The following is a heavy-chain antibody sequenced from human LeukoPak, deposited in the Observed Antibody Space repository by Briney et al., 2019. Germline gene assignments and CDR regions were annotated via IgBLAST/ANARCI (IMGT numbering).Heavy chain of an antibody. CDR1: GFTFSSYA. CDR3: AKGTPGIAAVGAFDI. Sequence: QTGVSLRLSCAASGFTFSSYAMSWVRQAPGKGLEWDTDISGSGGSTYYADSVKGRFTISRDNSKNTLYVQMNSLRAEDTAVYYCAKGTPGIAAVGAFDIWGQGTMVTV. CDR2: ISGSGGST. D-gene: IGHD6-13*01. J-gene: IGHJ3*02. V-gene: IGHV3-23*01.